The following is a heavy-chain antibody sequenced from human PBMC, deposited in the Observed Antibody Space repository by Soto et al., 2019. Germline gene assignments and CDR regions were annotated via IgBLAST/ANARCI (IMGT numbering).Heavy chain of an antibody. J-gene: IGHJ6*02. D-gene: IGHD2-2*01. V-gene: IGHV3-33*01. CDR3: ATPGAGYCSSTSCPMDV. CDR1: GFTFSSYG. Sequence: GGSLRLSCAASGFTFSSYGMHWVRQAPGKGLEWVAVIWYDGSNKYYADSVKGRFTISRDNSKNTLYLQMNSLRAEDTAVYYCATPGAGYCSSTSCPMDVWGQGTTVTVSS. CDR2: IWYDGSNK.